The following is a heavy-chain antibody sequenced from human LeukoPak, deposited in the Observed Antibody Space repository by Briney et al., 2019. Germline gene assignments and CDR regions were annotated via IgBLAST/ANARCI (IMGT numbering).Heavy chain of an antibody. CDR3: AKRHFDWSTNYYYGMDV. V-gene: IGHV3-23*01. Sequence: GGSLRLSCAASGFTFSSYSMSCLRQAPGKGLEGVSGISGNAVNIFYADSVKGRFTISRDNSNNTLFLLMNSLRAEDTAVYYCAKRHFDWSTNYYYGMDVWGQGTTVTVSS. CDR2: ISGNAVNI. J-gene: IGHJ6*02. D-gene: IGHD3-9*01. CDR1: GFTFSSYS.